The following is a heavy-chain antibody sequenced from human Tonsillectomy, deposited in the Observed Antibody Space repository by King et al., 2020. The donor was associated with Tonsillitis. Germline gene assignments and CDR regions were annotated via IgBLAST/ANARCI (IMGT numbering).Heavy chain of an antibody. V-gene: IGHV3-21*01. J-gene: IGHJ6*03. D-gene: IGHD3-3*01. Sequence: VQLVESGGGLVKPGGSLRLSCAASEFTFSSYSMNWVRKAPGKGLEWVSSISSSSSYIYYADSVKGRFTISRDNAKNSLYLQMSSLRAEDTAVYYCAREEHDFWSGLTLYSMDVWGKGTTVTVSS. CDR3: AREEHDFWSGLTLYSMDV. CDR1: EFTFSSYS. CDR2: ISSSSSYI.